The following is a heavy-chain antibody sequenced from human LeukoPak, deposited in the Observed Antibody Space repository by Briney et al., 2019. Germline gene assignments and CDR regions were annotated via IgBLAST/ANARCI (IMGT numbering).Heavy chain of an antibody. CDR2: IYYSGST. D-gene: IGHD3-22*01. CDR1: GGSISSHY. J-gene: IGHJ4*02. CDR3: ARLGNYYDSGGYYYFFDW. V-gene: IGHV4-59*11. Sequence: PSETLSLTCTVSGGSISSHYWSWIRQPPGKGLEWIGYIYYSGSTNYNPSLKSRVTISVDTSKNQFSLKLSSVTAADTAVYYCARLGNYYDSGGYYYFFDWWGQAALVPV.